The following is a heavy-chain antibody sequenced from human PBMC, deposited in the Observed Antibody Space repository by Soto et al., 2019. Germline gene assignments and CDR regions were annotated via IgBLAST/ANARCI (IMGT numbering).Heavy chain of an antibody. Sequence: PGGYLRLSCAASEFNFIEHARHWVLHAPVKRLEWLAIISFEGSNKYSANSVKGRFTISRNNAKNTLYLQMNDLRPEDTAVYYCAKDWASLAADRFFEAWGQGTPVTVSS. CDR3: AKDWASLAADRFFEA. D-gene: IGHD3-9*01. J-gene: IGHJ5*02. CDR2: ISFEGSNK. V-gene: IGHV3-30*18. CDR1: EFNFIEHA.